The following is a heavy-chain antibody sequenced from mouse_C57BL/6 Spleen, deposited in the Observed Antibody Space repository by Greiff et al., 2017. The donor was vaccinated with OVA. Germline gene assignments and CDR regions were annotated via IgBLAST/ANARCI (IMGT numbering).Heavy chain of an antibody. Sequence: VQLQQSGAELARPGASVKMSCKASGYTFTSYTMHWVKQRPGQGLEWIGYINPSSGYTKYNQKFKDKATLTADKSSSTAYMQLSSLTSEDSAVYYCARPYYGNYHYAMDYWGQGTSVTVSS. CDR1: GYTFTSYT. D-gene: IGHD2-10*01. CDR3: ARPYYGNYHYAMDY. J-gene: IGHJ4*01. V-gene: IGHV1-4*01. CDR2: INPSSGYT.